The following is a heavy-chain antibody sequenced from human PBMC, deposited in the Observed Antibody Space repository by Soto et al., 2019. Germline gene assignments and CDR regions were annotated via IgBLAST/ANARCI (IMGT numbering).Heavy chain of an antibody. CDR3: ARSLGWYAIDY. V-gene: IGHV4-4*02. CDR2: MSHIGSV. Sequence: QVLLQESGPGLVQPSGTLSLSCVVSGVSIGSNYYWGWVRQPPGKGLEWLGDMSHIGSVNYNPSLKCRVTISMDKSQNQVSPKLNSVTAADTAVYYCARSLGWYAIDYWGQGTLVIVSS. D-gene: IGHD6-19*01. J-gene: IGHJ4*02. CDR1: GVSIGSNYY.